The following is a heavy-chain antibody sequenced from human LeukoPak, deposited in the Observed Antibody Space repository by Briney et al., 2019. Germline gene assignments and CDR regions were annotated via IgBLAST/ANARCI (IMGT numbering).Heavy chain of an antibody. V-gene: IGHV1-69*13. Sequence: GASVKVSCKASGGTFSSYAISWVRQAPGQGLEWMGGIIPIFGTANYAQKFQGRVTITADESTSTAYMELNSLRADDTAMYYCAKDTDDYLLDWGQGTLVTVSS. J-gene: IGHJ4*02. CDR2: IIPIFGTA. CDR1: GGTFSSYA. CDR3: AKDTDDYLLD. D-gene: IGHD5-12*01.